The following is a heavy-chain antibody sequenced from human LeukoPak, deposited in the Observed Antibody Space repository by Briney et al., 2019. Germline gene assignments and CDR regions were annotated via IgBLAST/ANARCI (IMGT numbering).Heavy chain of an antibody. V-gene: IGHV3-7*01. CDR2: IKQDGSEK. D-gene: IGHD5-12*01. CDR3: TRESGYDFVFDY. Sequence: GGSLRLSCAASGFTFSTYYMAWVRQAPGKGLEWVANIKQDGSEKFYVDSVKGRFTISRDNAKNTLYLQMNSLRAEDTAVYYCTRESGYDFVFDYWGQGTLVTVSS. CDR1: GFTFSTYY. J-gene: IGHJ4*02.